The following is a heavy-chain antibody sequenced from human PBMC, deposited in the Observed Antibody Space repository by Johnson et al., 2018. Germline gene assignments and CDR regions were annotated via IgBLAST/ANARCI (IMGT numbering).Heavy chain of an antibody. V-gene: IGHV5-51*01. D-gene: IGHD5-12*01. CDR2: IYPSDSDT. J-gene: IGHJ6*02. CDR3: ASGGERGYDGYYYGMDV. CDR1: GYSFTTYW. Sequence: VQLVESGAEVKKPGESLKISCKGSGYSFTTYWIGWVRQMPGKGLEWMGIIYPSDSDTRYSPSFQGQVTISADKSTSTAYLQWRSRKASDTAIYDWASGGERGYDGYYYGMDVWGQGTTVTVSS.